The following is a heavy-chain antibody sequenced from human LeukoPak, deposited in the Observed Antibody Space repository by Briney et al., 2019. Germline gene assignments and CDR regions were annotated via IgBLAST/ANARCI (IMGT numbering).Heavy chain of an antibody. D-gene: IGHD6-19*01. V-gene: IGHV3-66*01. J-gene: IGHJ4*02. CDR2: FYAGGTT. CDR1: GFTVGSNY. Sequence: GGSLRLSCAASGFTVGSNYMSWVRQAPGKGLEWVSIFYAGGTTYYADSVKGRFTISRDNSKNTLYLQMNSLRAEDTAVYYCARGSLGYSSGHIDYWGQGTQVTVSS. CDR3: ARGSLGYSSGHIDY.